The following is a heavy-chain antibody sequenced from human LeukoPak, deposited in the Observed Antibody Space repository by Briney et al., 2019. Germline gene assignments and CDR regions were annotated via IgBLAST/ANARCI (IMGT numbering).Heavy chain of an antibody. CDR3: ARLDETYYYGSGTVNWFDP. V-gene: IGHV4-39*01. Sequence: SETLSLTCTVSGGSISSSSYYWGWLRQPPGKGLEWIGSIYYSGSTYYNPSLKSRVTISVDTSKNQFSLKLSSVTAADTAVYYCARLDETYYYGSGTVNWFDPWGQGTLVTVSS. CDR1: GGSISSSSYY. CDR2: IYYSGST. J-gene: IGHJ5*02. D-gene: IGHD3-10*01.